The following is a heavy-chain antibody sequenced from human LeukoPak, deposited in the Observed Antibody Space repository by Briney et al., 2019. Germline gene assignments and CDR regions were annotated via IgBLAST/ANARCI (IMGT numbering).Heavy chain of an antibody. CDR1: GGSISSNNYY. J-gene: IGHJ4*02. CDR2: IYYSGST. D-gene: IGHD3-22*01. CDR3: ASSPSGYWWNFDC. Sequence: SETLSLTCTVSGGSISSNNYYSGWIRQPPGKGLEWIGSIYYSGSTYNNPSLKSRVTISVDTTKNQFSLKLTSVTAADTAVYYCASSPSGYWWNFDCWGQGTLVTVSS. V-gene: IGHV4-39*01.